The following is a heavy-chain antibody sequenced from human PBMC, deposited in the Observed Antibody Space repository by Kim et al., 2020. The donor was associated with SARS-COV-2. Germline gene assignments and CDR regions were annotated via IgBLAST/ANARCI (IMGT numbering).Heavy chain of an antibody. V-gene: IGHV3-33*08. CDR3: ASCTALNSVGNCYFDT. CDR1: GFTFSSYG. J-gene: IGHJ4*02. D-gene: IGHD2-15*01. CDR2: IWYDGSKK. Sequence: GGSLRLSCAASGFTFSSYGMHWVRQAPGKGLEWVADIWYDGSKKYYADSVKGRFTISRDNSENILYLQMNSLRAEETAVYYCASCTALNSVGNCYFDTFGQRTLVTVS.